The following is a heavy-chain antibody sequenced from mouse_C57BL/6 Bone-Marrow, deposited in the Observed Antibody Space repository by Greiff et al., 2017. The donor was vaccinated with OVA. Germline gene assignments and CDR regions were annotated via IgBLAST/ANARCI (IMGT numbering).Heavy chain of an antibody. CDR2: IDPSDSYN. CDR1: GYTFTSYW. Sequence: VQLKESGAELVKPGASVTLSCTASGYTFTSYWMQWVKQRPGQGLEWIGEIDPSDSYNNYNQNIKVKATLTVDTSSSTAFMQLSILTSKDAAVYYCCKGYYAIDYWGQGTTVTVSS. J-gene: IGHJ4*01. CDR3: CKGYYAIDY. D-gene: IGHD3-3*01. V-gene: IGHV1-50*01.